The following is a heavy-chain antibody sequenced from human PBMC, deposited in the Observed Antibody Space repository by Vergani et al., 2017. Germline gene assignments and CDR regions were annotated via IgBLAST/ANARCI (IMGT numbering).Heavy chain of an antibody. J-gene: IGHJ4*02. Sequence: QLQLQESGSGLVKPSQILSLTCAVSAGSISSGGYSWSWIRQPPGKGLEWIGYIYHSGSTYYNPSLKSRVTISVDRSKNQFSLKLSSVTAADTAVYYCARGHDSSVYYYDYWGQGTLVTVSS. CDR3: ARGHDSSVYYYDY. D-gene: IGHD3-22*01. CDR1: AGSISSGGYS. CDR2: IYHSGST. V-gene: IGHV4-30-2*01.